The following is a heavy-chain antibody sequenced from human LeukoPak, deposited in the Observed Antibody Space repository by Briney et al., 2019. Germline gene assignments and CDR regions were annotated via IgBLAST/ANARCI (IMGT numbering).Heavy chain of an antibody. CDR1: GFTFSSYA. Sequence: AGGSLRLSCAASGFTFSSYAMTWVRQVPGKGLEWVSRITGSGGSTYYADSVKGRFTISRDNSKNTLYLQMNSLRADDTAVYYCATRAGVAVADSYYYYGLDVWGQGTTVTVSS. CDR3: ATRAGVAVADSYYYYGLDV. V-gene: IGHV3-23*01. J-gene: IGHJ6*02. CDR2: ITGSGGST. D-gene: IGHD6-19*01.